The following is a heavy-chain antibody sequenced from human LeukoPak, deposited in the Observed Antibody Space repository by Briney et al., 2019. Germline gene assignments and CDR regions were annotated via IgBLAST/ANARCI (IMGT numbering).Heavy chain of an antibody. V-gene: IGHV3-23*01. CDR1: GITFSGSG. Sequence: GGSLRLSCAASGITFSGSGMSWVRQAPGKGLEWVSTISGSGSNTHYADSVKGRFTISRDNYKDTLYLQMNSLRADDTAVYYCAKDIRAYYYYYMDVWGTGTTVTVSS. J-gene: IGHJ6*03. CDR3: AKDIRAYYYYYMDV. CDR2: ISGSGSNT.